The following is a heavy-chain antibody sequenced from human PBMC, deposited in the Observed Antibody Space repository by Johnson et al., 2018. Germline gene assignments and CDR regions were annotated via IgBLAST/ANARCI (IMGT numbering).Heavy chain of an antibody. Sequence: VQLVESGGGLVQPGGSLRLSCAASGFTFNDHYMDWVRQAPGKGLEWIGRVRNKANSYTTYYAASVKGRFTVSRDDSKNSRYLQMNSLRTEDTAVYYCARGAYCSGAPCYHAFDIWGQVTMVSVSS. CDR2: VRNKANSYTT. J-gene: IGHJ3*02. V-gene: IGHV3-72*01. CDR3: ARGAYCSGAPCYHAFDI. D-gene: IGHD2-15*01. CDR1: GFTFNDHY.